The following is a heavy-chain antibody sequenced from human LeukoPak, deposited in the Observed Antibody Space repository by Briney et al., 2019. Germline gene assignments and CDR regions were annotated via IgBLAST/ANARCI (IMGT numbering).Heavy chain of an antibody. CDR3: ASSSGYYYYFDY. V-gene: IGHV5-51*01. CDR1: GYSFTNFW. Sequence: GESLKISCKGSGYSFTNFWIGWVRQMPGKGLEWMGFIYPGDSQTRYSPSFQGQVTISVDNSISTAYLQRTSLRASDTAMCYCASSSGYYYYFDYWGQGTLVTVSS. CDR2: IYPGDSQT. D-gene: IGHD3-22*01. J-gene: IGHJ4*02.